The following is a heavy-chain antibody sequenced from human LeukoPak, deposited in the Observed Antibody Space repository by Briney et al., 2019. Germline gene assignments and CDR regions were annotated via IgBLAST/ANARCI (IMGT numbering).Heavy chain of an antibody. CDR2: ISTYNGNT. CDR1: GYTFTNYG. J-gene: IGHJ6*03. V-gene: IGHV1-18*01. CDR3: ARGKAAMVTYYYYYYMDV. Sequence: GASVKVSCKASGYTFTNYGISWVRQAPGQGLEWMGWISTYNGNTNYAQKLQDRVTMTRDTSTSTAYMELRSLRSDDTAVYYCARGKAAMVTYYYYYYMDVWGKGTTVTVSS. D-gene: IGHD5-18*01.